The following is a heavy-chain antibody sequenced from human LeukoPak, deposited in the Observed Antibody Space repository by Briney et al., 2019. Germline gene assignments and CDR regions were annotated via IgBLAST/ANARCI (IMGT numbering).Heavy chain of an antibody. J-gene: IGHJ4*02. CDR1: GFTFSSYW. D-gene: IGHD5-24*01. Sequence: PGGSLRLSCAASGFTFSSYWMHWVRQAPGKGLVWVSRINSDGSSTSYADSVKGRLTISRDNAKNTLYLQMNSLRAEDTAVYYCARAQSRRDGYNFNYWGQGTLVTVSS. CDR2: INSDGSST. CDR3: ARAQSRRDGYNFNY. V-gene: IGHV3-74*01.